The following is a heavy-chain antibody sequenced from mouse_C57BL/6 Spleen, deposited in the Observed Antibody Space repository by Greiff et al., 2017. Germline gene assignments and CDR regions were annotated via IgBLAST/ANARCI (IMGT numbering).Heavy chain of an antibody. J-gene: IGHJ1*03. Sequence: QVQLQQPGAELVKPGASVKLSCKASGYTFTSYWMQWVNQRPGQGLEWIGEIDPSGSYTKYNQKFKGKATLTVDTSSSTAYMQISRLTSEDSAVYYCARSGGNYGYFDVWGTGTTVTVSS. CDR1: GYTFTSYW. CDR2: IDPSGSYT. CDR3: ARSGGNYGYFDV. V-gene: IGHV1-50*01. D-gene: IGHD2-1*01.